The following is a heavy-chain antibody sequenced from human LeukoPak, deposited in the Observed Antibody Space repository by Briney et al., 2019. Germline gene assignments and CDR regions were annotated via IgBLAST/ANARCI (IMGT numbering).Heavy chain of an antibody. D-gene: IGHD3-16*01. V-gene: IGHV4-31*02. CDR2: IYYSGST. J-gene: IGHJ4*02. CDR3: ARAGGFFSPFGY. Sequence: LRLSCAASGFTFSDYYWSWIRQHPGKGLEWIGYIYYSGSTYYNPSLKSRVTISVDTSKNQFSLKLSSVTAADTAVYYCARAGGFFSPFGYWGQGTLVTVSS. CDR1: GFTFSDYY.